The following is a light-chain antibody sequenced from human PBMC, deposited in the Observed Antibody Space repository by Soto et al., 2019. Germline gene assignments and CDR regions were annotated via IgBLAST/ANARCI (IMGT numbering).Light chain of an antibody. Sequence: QSVLTQPPSVSQAPRQRVTISCSGSSSNIGNNAVNWYQQLPGKAPKLLIYYDDLLPSGVADRFSGSKSGTSASLAISGLQSEVGADYNWAAGDDSLNAPVFAGGPKLPFL. J-gene: IGLJ2*01. V-gene: IGLV1-36*01. CDR2: YDD. CDR1: SSNIGNNA. CDR3: AAGDDSLNAPV.